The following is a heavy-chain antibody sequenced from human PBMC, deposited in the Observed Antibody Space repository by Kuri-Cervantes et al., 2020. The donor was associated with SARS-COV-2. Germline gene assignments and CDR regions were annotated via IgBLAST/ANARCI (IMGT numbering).Heavy chain of an antibody. D-gene: IGHD2-2*01. V-gene: IGHV1-69*13. CDR3: ARDCSGTDCYIIIYAMSE. J-gene: IGHJ4*02. CDR2: IIPMFGTA. CDR1: GDSFSSYS. Sequence: SVKVSCKASGDSFSSYSFNWVRQAPGQGLGWMGGIIPMFGTADYAQKFQGKVTITADESTSTVYMELTSLRSDDTAVYYCARDCSGTDCYIIIYAMSEWGQGTLVTVSS.